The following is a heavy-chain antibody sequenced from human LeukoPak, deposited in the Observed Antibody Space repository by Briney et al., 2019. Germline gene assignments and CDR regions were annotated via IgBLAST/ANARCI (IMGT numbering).Heavy chain of an antibody. Sequence: SETLSLTCTVSGGSISSGGYYWSWLRQPPGKALEWIGYIYYTGKTYYNPSLEGRVTILVDTSRNHFSVKLSSVTAADTAVYYCARSQNYYGSGDYWSQGTLVTVSS. V-gene: IGHV4-61*03. CDR2: IYYTGKT. J-gene: IGHJ4*02. CDR3: ARSQNYYGSGDY. D-gene: IGHD3-10*01. CDR1: GGSISSGGYY.